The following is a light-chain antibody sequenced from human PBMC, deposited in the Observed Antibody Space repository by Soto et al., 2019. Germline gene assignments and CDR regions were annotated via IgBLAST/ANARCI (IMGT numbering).Light chain of an antibody. Sequence: QSALTQPASVSGSPGQSITISCTGTSSDVGGYNYVSWYQQHPGKAPKLMIYDVSNRPSGVSNRFSGSKSGNTAALTISWLQAADEADYYCSSYTSSSTLLYVFGTGTKLTVL. CDR2: DVS. CDR1: SSDVGGYNY. J-gene: IGLJ1*01. V-gene: IGLV2-14*01. CDR3: SSYTSSSTLLYV.